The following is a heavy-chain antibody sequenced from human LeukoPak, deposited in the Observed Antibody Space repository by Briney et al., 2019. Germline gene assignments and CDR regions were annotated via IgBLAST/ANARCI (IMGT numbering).Heavy chain of an antibody. Sequence: GGSLRLSCAGSGFTFSDYAMSWVRQAPGKGLERVSAISGSGRHIYYADSVKGRFTISRDNSKKTVYLQMNSLRAEDTAVYYCADPTVADFWGQGTLVTVSS. CDR3: ADPTVADF. CDR1: GFTFSDYA. V-gene: IGHV3-23*01. J-gene: IGHJ4*02. D-gene: IGHD4-11*01. CDR2: ISGSGRHI.